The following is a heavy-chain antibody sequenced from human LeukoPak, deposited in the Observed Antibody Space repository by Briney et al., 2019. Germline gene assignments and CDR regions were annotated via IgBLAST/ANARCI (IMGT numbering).Heavy chain of an antibody. CDR3: ARDPPYDIAAAGTDDY. D-gene: IGHD6-13*01. CDR1: GYTFTCYY. J-gene: IGHJ4*02. CDR2: INPSGGST. Sequence: ASVKVSCKASGYTFTCYYMHWVRQAPGQGLEWMGIINPSGGSTSYAQKFQGRVTMTRDTSTSTVYMELSSLRSEDTAVYYCARDPPYDIAAAGTDDYWGQGTLVTVSS. V-gene: IGHV1-46*01.